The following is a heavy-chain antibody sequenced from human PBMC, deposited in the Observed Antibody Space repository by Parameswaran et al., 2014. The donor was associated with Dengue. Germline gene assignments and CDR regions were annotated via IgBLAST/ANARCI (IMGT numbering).Heavy chain of an antibody. V-gene: IGHV1-8*01. CDR2: MNPNSGNT. CDR3: ARGYSSGYYYY. D-gene: IGHD3-22*01. Sequence: WVRQAPGQGLEWMGWMNPNSGNTGYAQKFQGRVTMTRNTSISTAYMELSSLRSEDTAVYYCARGYSSGYYYYWGQGTLVTVSS. J-gene: IGHJ4*02.